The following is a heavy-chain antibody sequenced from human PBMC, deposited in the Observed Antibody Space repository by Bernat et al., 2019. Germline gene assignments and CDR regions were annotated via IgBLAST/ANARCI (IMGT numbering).Heavy chain of an antibody. CDR3: AKGLGGNGIFYYYMDV. J-gene: IGHJ6*03. Sequence: VHLVESGGGLVKPGGSLRLSCAASGFTFSTYAMTWVRQAPGKGLEWLSGVSNSGGRTYYADSVKGRFTISRDNSKNTLYLQMISLRAEDSAVYYCAKGLGGNGIFYYYMDVWGEGTTVTVSS. CDR2: VSNSGGRT. CDR1: GFTFSTYA. V-gene: IGHV3-23*04. D-gene: IGHD3-16*01.